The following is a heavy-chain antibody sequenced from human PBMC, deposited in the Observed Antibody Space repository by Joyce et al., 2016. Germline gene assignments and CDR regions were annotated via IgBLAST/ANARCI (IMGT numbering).Heavy chain of an antibody. D-gene: IGHD1-1*01. CDR1: GFNFDTYT. Sequence: EVQLVESGGGLVKHGGSLRLSCAASGFNFDTYTMIWVRQAPGKGLESVTSINKIGNYIYHADSLECRFTTSRDNSKNSLYLQMSDLRVEDTAIYDCAWEGTTGITDALDIWGQGTMVTVSS. J-gene: IGHJ3*02. V-gene: IGHV3-21*06. CDR2: INKIGNYI. CDR3: AWEGTTGITDALDI.